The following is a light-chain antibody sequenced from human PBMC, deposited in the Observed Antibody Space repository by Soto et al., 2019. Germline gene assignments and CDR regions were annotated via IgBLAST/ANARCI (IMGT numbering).Light chain of an antibody. J-gene: IGKJ5*01. Sequence: EIQRTQSPSTLSASVGDRVTITCRASQSISRWLAWYQQKPGKSPQALIYDDSSLKSGVPSRFSGNGSGTEFTLTISSLQPDDFATYYCQQYNTYSTFGQGTRLEIK. V-gene: IGKV1-5*01. CDR2: DDS. CDR1: QSISRW. CDR3: QQYNTYST.